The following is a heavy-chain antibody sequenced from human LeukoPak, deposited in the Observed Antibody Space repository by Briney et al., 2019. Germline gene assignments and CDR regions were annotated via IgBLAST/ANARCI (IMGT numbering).Heavy chain of an antibody. V-gene: IGHV4-38-2*02. CDR2: IYHSGST. J-gene: IGHJ4*02. CDR1: GYSISSGYY. D-gene: IGHD3-10*01. Sequence: SETLSLTCTVSGYSISSGYYWGWIRQPPGKGLEWIGSIYHSGSTYYNPSLKSRVTISVDTSKNQFSLKLSSVTAADTAVYYCASLTYYYGSGSYYSDYWGQGTLVTVSS. CDR3: ASLTYYYGSGSYYSDY.